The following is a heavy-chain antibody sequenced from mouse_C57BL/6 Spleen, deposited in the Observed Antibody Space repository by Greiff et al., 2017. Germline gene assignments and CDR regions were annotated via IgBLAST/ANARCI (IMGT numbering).Heavy chain of an antibody. V-gene: IGHV1-53*01. CDR3: ARVGLSSWFAY. J-gene: IGHJ3*01. CDR2: INPSNGGT. CDR1: GYTFTSYW. Sequence: QVQLQQPGTELVKPGASVKLSCKASGYTFTSYWMHWVKQRPGQGLEWIGNINPSNGGTNYNEKFKSKAALTVDKSSSTAYMQLSSLTAEYSAVYYCARVGLSSWFAYWGQVALVTVSA. D-gene: IGHD1-1*01.